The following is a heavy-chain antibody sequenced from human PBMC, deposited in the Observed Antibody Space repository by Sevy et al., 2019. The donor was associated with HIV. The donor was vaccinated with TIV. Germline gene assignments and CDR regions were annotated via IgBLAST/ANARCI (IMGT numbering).Heavy chain of an antibody. Sequence: GESLKISCKGSGYRFTSYWIGWVRQMPGKGLEWMGIIYPGDSDTKYSPSFQGQVTISADKSISTAYLQWSSLKASDTAMYYCARQIWATTLPYYYYYYIDVWGKGTTVTVSS. CDR1: GYRFTSYW. V-gene: IGHV5-51*01. CDR3: ARQIWATTLPYYYYYYIDV. D-gene: IGHD5-12*01. J-gene: IGHJ6*03. CDR2: IYPGDSDT.